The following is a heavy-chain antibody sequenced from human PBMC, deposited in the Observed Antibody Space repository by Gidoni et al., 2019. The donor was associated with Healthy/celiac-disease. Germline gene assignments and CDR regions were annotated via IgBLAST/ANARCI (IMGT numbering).Heavy chain of an antibody. CDR2: IYYSGST. V-gene: IGHV4-59*01. J-gene: IGHJ3*02. Sequence: QVQLQESGPGLVKPSETLSLTCTVSGGSIRSYYWSWIRQPPGKGLEWIGYIYYSGSTNYNPSLKSRVTISVDTSKNQFSLKLSSVTAADTAVYYCARAGSGSAGHAFDIWGQGTMVTVSS. CDR1: GGSIRSYY. D-gene: IGHD3-22*01. CDR3: ARAGSGSAGHAFDI.